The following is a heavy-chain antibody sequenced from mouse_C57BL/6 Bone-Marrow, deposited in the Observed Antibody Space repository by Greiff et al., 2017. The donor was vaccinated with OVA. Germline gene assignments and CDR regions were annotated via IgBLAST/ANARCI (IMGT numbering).Heavy chain of an antibody. Sequence: LQESGAELAKPGASVKLSCKASGYTFTSYWMHWVQQRPGKGLEWIGSINPSSGYNKTDQKFKDKATLPADKSSSTAYMQLSSLPHEDTAGYYCARRGRKGAMDYWGQGTSVTVSS. CDR2: INPSSGYN. V-gene: IGHV1-7*01. J-gene: IGHJ4*01. CDR1: GYTFTSYW. CDR3: ARRGRKGAMDY. D-gene: IGHD3-3*01.